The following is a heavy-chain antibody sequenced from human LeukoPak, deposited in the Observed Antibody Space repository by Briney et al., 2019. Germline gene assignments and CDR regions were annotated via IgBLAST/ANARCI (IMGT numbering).Heavy chain of an antibody. CDR3: ARQRTGTIYYFDY. CDR2: IYTSGST. CDR1: GGSIISGSYY. D-gene: IGHD1-1*01. J-gene: IGHJ4*02. V-gene: IGHV4-61*02. Sequence: SQTLSLTCTVSGGSIISGSYYWSWIRQPAGKGLEWIGRIYTSGSTNYNPSLKSRVTISVDTSKNQFSLKLSSVTAADTAVYYCARQRTGTIYYFDYWGQGTLVTVSS.